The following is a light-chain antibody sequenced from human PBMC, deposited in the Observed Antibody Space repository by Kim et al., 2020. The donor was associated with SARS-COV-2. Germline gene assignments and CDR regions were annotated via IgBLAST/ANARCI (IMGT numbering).Light chain of an antibody. Sequence: VSVSPGQTASITCSGDKLGDKYACWYQQTPGQSPGLVIYRDTERHSGTPERFSGSNSGKTATLTISGTQPMDEADYYCQAWDISTVFGGGTQLTVL. CDR1: KLGDKY. CDR2: RDT. J-gene: IGLJ3*02. CDR3: QAWDISTV. V-gene: IGLV3-1*01.